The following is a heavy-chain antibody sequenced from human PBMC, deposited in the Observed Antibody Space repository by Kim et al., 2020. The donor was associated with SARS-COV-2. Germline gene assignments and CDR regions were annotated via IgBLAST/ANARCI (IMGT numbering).Heavy chain of an antibody. V-gene: IGHV3-30*04. CDR2: ISYDGSNK. CDR1: GFTFSSYA. D-gene: IGHD6-19*01. Sequence: GGSLRLSCAASGFTFSSYAMHWVRQAPGKGLEWVAVISYDGSNKYYADSVKGRFTISRDNSKNTLYLQMNSLRAEDTAVYYCARGKFIAVAGGSSRDYWGQGTLVTVSS. J-gene: IGHJ4*02. CDR3: ARGKFIAVAGGSSRDY.